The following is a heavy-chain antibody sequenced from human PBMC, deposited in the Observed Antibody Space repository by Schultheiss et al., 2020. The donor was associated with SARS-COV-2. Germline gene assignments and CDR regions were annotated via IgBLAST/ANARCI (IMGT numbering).Heavy chain of an antibody. V-gene: IGHV4-39*01. D-gene: IGHD3-3*01. CDR3: ARQRWTRYGVADP. J-gene: IGHJ5*02. CDR2: IYYSGST. CDR1: GGSISSYY. Sequence: SETLSLTCTVSGGSISSYYWGWIRQPPGKALEWIGSIYYSGSTYYNPSLKSRVTISVDTSKSQFSLKLSSVSAADTAIYFCARQRWTRYGVADPWGQGTLVTVSS.